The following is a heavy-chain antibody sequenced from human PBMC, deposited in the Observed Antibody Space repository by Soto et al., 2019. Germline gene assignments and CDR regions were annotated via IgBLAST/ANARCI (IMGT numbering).Heavy chain of an antibody. J-gene: IGHJ4*02. Sequence: GGSLRLSCAASGFTFSSYGMHWVRQAPGKGLEWVAVIWYDGSNKYYADSVKGRFTISRDNSKNTLYLQTNRLRAEDTAVYYCARDRWRSSWAFDYWGQGTLVTVSS. CDR3: ARDRWRSSWAFDY. CDR2: IWYDGSNK. D-gene: IGHD6-13*01. V-gene: IGHV3-33*01. CDR1: GFTFSSYG.